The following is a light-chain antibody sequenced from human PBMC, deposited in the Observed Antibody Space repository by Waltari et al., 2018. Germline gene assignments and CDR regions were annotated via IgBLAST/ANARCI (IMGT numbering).Light chain of an antibody. J-gene: IGKJ1*01. CDR2: WAS. Sequence: DIVMTQSPDSLAVSLGERATIHCKSSQSVLYHSDNKNYLAWYQQKPGQPPKLLIYWASTRESGVPDRFSGSGSGTDFTLTITSLQAEDVAVYYCQQYYGTPPRTFGQGTKVEIK. CDR3: QQYYGTPPRT. CDR1: QSVLYHSDNKNY. V-gene: IGKV4-1*01.